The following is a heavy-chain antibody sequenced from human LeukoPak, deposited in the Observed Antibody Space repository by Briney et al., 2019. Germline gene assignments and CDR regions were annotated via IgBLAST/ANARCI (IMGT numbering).Heavy chain of an antibody. Sequence: VASVKVSCKASGYTFTSYYMHWVRQAPGQGPEWMGVISPSGGSTTYAQKFQGRVTLTRDMSTSTDYLELSSLRSEDTAVYYCARENSVRDAAWWFNPWGQGTLVSVSS. D-gene: IGHD5-24*01. J-gene: IGHJ5*02. CDR3: ARENSVRDAAWWFNP. CDR2: ISPSGGST. V-gene: IGHV1-46*01. CDR1: GYTFTSYY.